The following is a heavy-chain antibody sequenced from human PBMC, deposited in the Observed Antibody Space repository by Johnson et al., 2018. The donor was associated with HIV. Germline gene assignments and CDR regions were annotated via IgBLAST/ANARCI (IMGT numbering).Heavy chain of an antibody. J-gene: IGHJ3*02. CDR3: AKDAPGVVVAATQDRDAFDI. CDR2: IYSGGST. CDR1: GFTVSSNY. V-gene: IGHV3-53*01. D-gene: IGHD2-15*01. Sequence: VQLVESGGGLIQPGGSLRLSCAASGFTVSSNYMSWVRQAPGKGLEWVSVIYSGGSTYYADSVKGRFTISRDNSKNTLYLQMNSLRAEDTAVYYCAKDAPGVVVAATQDRDAFDIWGQGTMVTVSS.